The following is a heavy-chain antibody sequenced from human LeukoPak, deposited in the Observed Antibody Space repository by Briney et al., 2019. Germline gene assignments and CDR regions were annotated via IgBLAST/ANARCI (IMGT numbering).Heavy chain of an antibody. D-gene: IGHD3-3*01. CDR3: ARHGYDFWSGPVGHFDY. CDR1: GGSISSSSYY. J-gene: IGHJ4*02. CDR2: IYYSGST. Sequence: SETLSLTCTVSGGSISSSSYYWGWIRQPPGKGLEWIGSIYYSGSTYYNPSLKSRVTISVDTSRNQFSMKLRSVTAADTAVYYCARHGYDFWSGPVGHFDYWGQGTLVTVSS. V-gene: IGHV4-39*01.